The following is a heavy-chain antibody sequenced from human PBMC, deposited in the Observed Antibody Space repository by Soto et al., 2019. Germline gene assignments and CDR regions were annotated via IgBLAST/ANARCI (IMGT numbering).Heavy chain of an antibody. V-gene: IGHV3-21*01. CDR2: ISSSSSYI. CDR3: ARDTYYYGSVSYSP. Sequence: EVQLVESGGGLVKLGGSLRLSCAASGFTFGSYSMNWVRQAPGKGLEWVSSISSSSSYIYYADSVKGRFTISRDNAKNSLYLQMNSLRAEDTAVYYCARDTYYYGSVSYSPWGQGTLVTVSS. J-gene: IGHJ5*02. CDR1: GFTFGSYS. D-gene: IGHD3-10*01.